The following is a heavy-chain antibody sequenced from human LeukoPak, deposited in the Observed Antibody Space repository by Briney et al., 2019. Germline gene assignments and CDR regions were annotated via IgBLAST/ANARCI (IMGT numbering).Heavy chain of an antibody. CDR2: INAGNGNT. CDR1: GYTFTSYA. Sequence: EASVKVSCKASGYTFTSYAMHWVRQAPGQRLEWMGWINAGNGNTKYSQNSQGRVTFTRDTSASTAYMELSSLRSEDTAVYYCARPIGYSSGGFDLWGRGTLVTVSS. V-gene: IGHV1-3*01. CDR3: ARPIGYSSGGFDL. J-gene: IGHJ2*01. D-gene: IGHD6-19*01.